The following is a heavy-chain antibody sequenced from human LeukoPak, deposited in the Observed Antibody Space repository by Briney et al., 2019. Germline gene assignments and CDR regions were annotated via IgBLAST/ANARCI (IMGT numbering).Heavy chain of an antibody. CDR2: IHTSGST. CDR1: GGSISSGSYY. D-gene: IGHD6-19*01. CDR3: ARLKGYSSGWYPSYYFDY. J-gene: IGHJ4*02. V-gene: IGHV4-61*02. Sequence: SETLSLTCTVSGGSISSGSYYWSWIRQPAGKGLEWIGRIHTSGSTNYNPSLKSRVTISVDTSKNQFSLKLSSVTAADTAVYYCARLKGYSSGWYPSYYFDYWGQGTLVTVSS.